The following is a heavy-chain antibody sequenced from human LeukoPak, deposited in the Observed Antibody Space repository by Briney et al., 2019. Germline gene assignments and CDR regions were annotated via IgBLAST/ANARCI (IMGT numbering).Heavy chain of an antibody. CDR2: IYSGGST. V-gene: IGHV3-66*04. J-gene: IGHJ3*02. CDR1: GFTVSSNY. CDR3: ARPGPDAFDI. Sequence: GGSLRLSCAASGFTVSSNYTSWVRQAPGKGLEWVSVIYSGGSTYYADSVKGRFTFSRDNSKNTLYLQMNSLRAEDTAVYYCARPGPDAFDIWGQGTMVTVSS.